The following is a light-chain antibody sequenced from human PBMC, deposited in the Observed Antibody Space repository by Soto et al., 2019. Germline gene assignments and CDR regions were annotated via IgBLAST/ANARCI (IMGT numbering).Light chain of an antibody. CDR2: EGS. CDR1: SSDVGSYNL. J-gene: IGLJ1*01. CDR3: CSYAGSSTYYV. Sequence: HSVRNQPASVNGSPVHAISISCTGTSSDVGSYNLVSWYQQHPGKAPKLMIYEGSKRPSGVSNRFSGSKSGNTASLTISGLQAEDEADYYCCSYAGSSTYYVFGTGTKVTVL. V-gene: IGLV2-23*01.